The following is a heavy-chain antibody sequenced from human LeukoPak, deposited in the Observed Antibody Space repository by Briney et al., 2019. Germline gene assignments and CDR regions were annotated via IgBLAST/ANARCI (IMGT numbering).Heavy chain of an antibody. J-gene: IGHJ6*03. CDR2: ISHSGGP. D-gene: IGHD6-25*01. Sequence: PSETLSLTCAVYGGSFSGYYWSWIRQPPGRGLEWIGEISHSGGPNYNPSLKSRVTISVDTSKNQFSLKLTSLTAADTAVYYCARERSGLSHYYYMDVWGKGTTVAVSS. CDR1: GGSFSGYY. V-gene: IGHV4-34*01. CDR3: ARERSGLSHYYYMDV.